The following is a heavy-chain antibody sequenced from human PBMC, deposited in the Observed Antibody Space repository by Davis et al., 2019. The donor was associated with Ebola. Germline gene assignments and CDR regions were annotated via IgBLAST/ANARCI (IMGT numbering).Heavy chain of an antibody. CDR1: DYSISSGYY. Sequence: SETLSLTCTVSDYSISSGYYWGWIRQPPGKGLGWIGTIYHSGSTYYNPSLESRVTISLDTSKNQFSLKLSSVTAADTAVYYCARQFPGWFDPWGQGTLVTVSS. CDR2: IYHSGST. J-gene: IGHJ5*02. CDR3: ARQFPGWFDP. V-gene: IGHV4-38-2*02.